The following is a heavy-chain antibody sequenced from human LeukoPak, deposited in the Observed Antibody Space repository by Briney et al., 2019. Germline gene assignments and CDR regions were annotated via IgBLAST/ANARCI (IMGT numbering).Heavy chain of an antibody. CDR2: ISAYNGNT. Sequence: ASVKVSCKASGYTFTSYGISWVRQAPGQGLEWMGWISAYNGNTNYAQKLQGRVTMTTDTSTSTAYMELRSLRSDDTAVYYCARDKEPYYYDSSGYRHYYGMDVWGQGTTVTVSS. CDR1: GYTFTSYG. J-gene: IGHJ6*02. V-gene: IGHV1-18*01. CDR3: ARDKEPYYYDSSGYRHYYGMDV. D-gene: IGHD3-22*01.